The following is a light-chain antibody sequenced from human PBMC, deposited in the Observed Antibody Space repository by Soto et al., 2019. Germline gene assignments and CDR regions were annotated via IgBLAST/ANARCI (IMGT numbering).Light chain of an antibody. Sequence: DIQMTQSPSSLSASVGDTVTITCRASQHITNDCAWYQQKAGRAPKCLILLASRLHTGVPSRFSGSVSGTEFTHTISSLQPEDFATYYCLHHNGYPPVFGQGPKVEIK. CDR3: LHHNGYPPV. CDR2: LAS. CDR1: QHITND. J-gene: IGKJ2*01. V-gene: IGKV1-17*01.